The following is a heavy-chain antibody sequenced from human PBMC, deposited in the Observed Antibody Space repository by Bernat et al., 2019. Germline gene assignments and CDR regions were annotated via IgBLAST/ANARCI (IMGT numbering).Heavy chain of an antibody. J-gene: IGHJ6*02. D-gene: IGHD3-9*01. CDR3: ARDKGQGMYYAILTGHLYYYSGMDV. CDR2: ISAYNGNT. Sequence: QVQLVQSGAEVKKPGASVKVSCKASGYTFTSYGISWVRQAPGQGLEWMGWISAYNGNTNYAQKLQGRVTMTTDTSTSTAYMELRSLRSDDTAVYYCARDKGQGMYYAILTGHLYYYSGMDVWGQGTTVTVSS. V-gene: IGHV1-18*01. CDR1: GYTFTSYG.